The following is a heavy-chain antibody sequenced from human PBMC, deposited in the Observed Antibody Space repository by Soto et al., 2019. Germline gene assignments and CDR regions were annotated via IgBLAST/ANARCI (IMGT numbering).Heavy chain of an antibody. V-gene: IGHV3-48*03. CDR3: VRLWRTLRLGELPRDAAFDI. J-gene: IGHJ3*02. Sequence: GGSLRLSCAASGFTFSRYEMNWVSQAPGKGLEWVSYISSSGGTIYYADSVEGRVTIARDEAKSSLYLQMNSLRAEDTAVYYCVRLWRTLRLGELPRDAAFDIRGRWTMVSV. D-gene: IGHD3-16*01. CDR2: ISSSGGTI. CDR1: GFTFSRYE.